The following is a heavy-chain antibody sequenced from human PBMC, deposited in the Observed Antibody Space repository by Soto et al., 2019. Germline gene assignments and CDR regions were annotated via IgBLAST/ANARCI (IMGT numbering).Heavy chain of an antibody. CDR3: ARVRSGEGDYVQYYFDY. Sequence: GGSLRLSCAASGFTFSSYGMHWVRQAPGKGLEWVAVIWYDGSNKYYADSVKGRFTISRDNSKNTLYLQMNSLRAEDTAVYYCARVRSGEGDYVQYYFDYWGQGTLVTVSS. CDR2: IWYDGSNK. V-gene: IGHV3-33*01. J-gene: IGHJ4*02. CDR1: GFTFSSYG. D-gene: IGHD4-17*01.